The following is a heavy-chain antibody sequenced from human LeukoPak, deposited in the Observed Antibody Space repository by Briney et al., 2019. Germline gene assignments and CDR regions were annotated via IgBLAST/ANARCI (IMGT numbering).Heavy chain of an antibody. CDR1: GGTFSSYA. Sequence: GSSVKVSCKAYGGTFSSYAISWVRQAPGQGLEWMGGIIPIFGTANYAQKFQGRVTITADESTSTAYMELSSLRSEDTAVYYCARVEEYYDSSGYLFDYWGQGTLVTVSS. J-gene: IGHJ4*02. V-gene: IGHV1-69*01. CDR3: ARVEEYYDSSGYLFDY. D-gene: IGHD3-22*01. CDR2: IIPIFGTA.